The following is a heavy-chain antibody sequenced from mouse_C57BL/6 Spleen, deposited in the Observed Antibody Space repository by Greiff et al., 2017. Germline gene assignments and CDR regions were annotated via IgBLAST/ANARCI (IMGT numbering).Heavy chain of an antibody. V-gene: IGHV5-17*01. D-gene: IGHD2-5*01. CDR1: GFTFSDYG. J-gene: IGHJ3*01. CDR2: ISSGSSTI. Sequence: EVKLVESGGGLVKPGGSLKLSCAASGFTFSDYGMHWVRQAPEKGLEWVAYISSGSSTIYYADTVKGRFTISRDNAKNTLFLQMTSLRSEDTAMYYCAIYSNYEGWFAYWGQGTLVTVSA. CDR3: AIYSNYEGWFAY.